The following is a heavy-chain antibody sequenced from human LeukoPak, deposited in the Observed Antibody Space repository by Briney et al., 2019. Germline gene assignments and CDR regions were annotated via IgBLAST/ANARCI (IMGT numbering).Heavy chain of an antibody. V-gene: IGHV3-30*02. J-gene: IGHJ4*02. CDR3: AKDRRDYGGNIDY. CDR2: IRYDGSNK. Sequence: GGSLRLSCAASGFTFSSYGMHWVRQAPGKGLEWVAFIRYDGSNKYYADSVKGRFTISRDNSKNTLYLQMNSLRAEDTAVYYCAKDRRDYGGNIDYWGQGTLVTVSS. D-gene: IGHD4-23*01. CDR1: GFTFSSYG.